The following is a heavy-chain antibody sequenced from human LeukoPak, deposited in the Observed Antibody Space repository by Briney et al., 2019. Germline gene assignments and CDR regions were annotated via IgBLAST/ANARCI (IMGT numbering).Heavy chain of an antibody. D-gene: IGHD5-18*01. CDR3: ARHLSGVTGYTYGRGIDY. J-gene: IGHJ4*02. V-gene: IGHV3-7*01. CDR2: IKKDGSEK. CDR1: GFTFNSYW. Sequence: GGSLRLSCAASGFTFNSYWMSWVRQAPGKGLEWVANIKKDGSEKYYVDSVKGRFTISRDNAKTSLYLQMNSLRAEDTAVYYCARHLSGVTGYTYGRGIDYWGQGTLVTVSS.